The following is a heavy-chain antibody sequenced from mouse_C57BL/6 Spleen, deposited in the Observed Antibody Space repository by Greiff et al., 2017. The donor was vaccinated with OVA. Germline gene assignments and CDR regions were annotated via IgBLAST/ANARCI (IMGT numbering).Heavy chain of an antibody. D-gene: IGHD1-1*02. V-gene: IGHV14-4*01. CDR2: IDPENGDT. CDR3: TTWWLEVSY. J-gene: IGHJ3*01. CDR1: GFNIKDDY. Sequence: EVQLQESGAELVRPGASVKLSCTASGFNIKDDYMHWVKQRPEQGLEWIGWIDPENGDTASASKFQGKATITADTSSNTAYLQLSSLTSEDTAVYYCTTWWLEVSYWGQGTLVTVSA.